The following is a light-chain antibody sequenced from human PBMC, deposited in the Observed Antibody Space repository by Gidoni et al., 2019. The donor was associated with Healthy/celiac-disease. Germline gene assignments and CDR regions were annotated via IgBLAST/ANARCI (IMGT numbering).Light chain of an antibody. Sequence: DIQMTQSPSSLSASVGDRVTITCRASQSSSSYLNWYQQKPGKAPKLLLYAASSLQSGVPSRFSGSVSETDFTLTISSLQPEDFSTYYCQQSYSTPRTFGQGTKVEIK. CDR3: QQSYSTPRT. CDR1: QSSSSY. CDR2: AAS. V-gene: IGKV1-39*01. J-gene: IGKJ1*01.